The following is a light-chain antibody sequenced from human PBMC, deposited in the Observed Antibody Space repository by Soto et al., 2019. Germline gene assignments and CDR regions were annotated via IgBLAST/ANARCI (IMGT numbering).Light chain of an antibody. CDR2: GNS. CDR1: SSNIGAGYD. CDR3: QSYDSSLSGV. Sequence: QSVLTQPPSVSGAPGQRVTISCTGSSSNIGAGYDVHWYQQLPGTAPKLLIYGNSNRPSGVPDRFSGSKSGTSASLAFTGLQAEDEADYYCQSYDSSLSGVFGTGTKVTVL. V-gene: IGLV1-40*01. J-gene: IGLJ1*01.